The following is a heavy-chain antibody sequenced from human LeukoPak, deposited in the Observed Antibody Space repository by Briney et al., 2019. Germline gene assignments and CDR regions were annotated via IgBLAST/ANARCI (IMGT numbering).Heavy chain of an antibody. CDR1: GYTFTSYG. V-gene: IGHV1-18*01. CDR2: ISAYNGNT. J-gene: IGHJ6*03. D-gene: IGHD5-18*01. CDR3: ARAPALYSSTNYMDV. Sequence: ASVKVSCKASGYTFTSYGISWVRQAPGQGLEWMGWISAYNGNTNYAQKLQGRVTMTTDTSTSTAYMELRSLRSEDTAVYYCARAPALYSSTNYMDVWGKGTTVTVSS.